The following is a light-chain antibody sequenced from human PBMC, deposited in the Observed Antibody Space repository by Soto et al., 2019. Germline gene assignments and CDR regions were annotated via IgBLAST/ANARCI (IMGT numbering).Light chain of an antibody. Sequence: DVRVTLSPSTLSGSIGDRVTITCRASQTISSWLAWYQQKPGKAPKLLIYKASTLKSGVPSRFSGSGSGTEFTLTISSLQPDDFATYCCQHYNSYSEAFGQGTKVAIK. CDR3: QHYNSYSEA. J-gene: IGKJ1*01. CDR2: KAS. CDR1: QTISSW. V-gene: IGKV1-5*03.